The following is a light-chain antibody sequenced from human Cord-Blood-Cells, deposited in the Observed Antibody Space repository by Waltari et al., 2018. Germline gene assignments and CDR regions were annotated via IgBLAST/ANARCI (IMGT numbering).Light chain of an antibody. CDR3: SSYTSSSTWV. CDR2: EVS. Sequence: QSALTQPASVSGSPGQSITISCTGTSSDVGGYSYVSWYQQHPGKAPKLMIYEVSKRPSGVANRFSGSKSGNTASLTISGLQAEDEADYYCSSYTSSSTWVFGGGTKLTVL. CDR1: SSDVGGYSY. J-gene: IGLJ3*02. V-gene: IGLV2-14*01.